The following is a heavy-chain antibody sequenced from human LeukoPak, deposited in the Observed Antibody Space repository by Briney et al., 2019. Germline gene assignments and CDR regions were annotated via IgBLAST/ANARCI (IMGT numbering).Heavy chain of an antibody. CDR1: GYSFTSYW. Sequence: GESLKISCKCSGYSFTSYWIGWVRQMPGKGLEWMAIIYPGDSDTRYSPSFQGQDTISADKYISTAYLQWSSLKASDTAMYYCARQSSEWFDPWGQGTLVTVSS. CDR2: IYPGDSDT. J-gene: IGHJ5*02. V-gene: IGHV5-51*01. CDR3: ARQSSEWFDP. D-gene: IGHD6-19*01.